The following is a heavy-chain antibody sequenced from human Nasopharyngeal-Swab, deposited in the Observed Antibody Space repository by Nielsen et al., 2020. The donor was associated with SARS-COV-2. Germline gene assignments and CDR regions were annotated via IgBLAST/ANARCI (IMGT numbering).Heavy chain of an antibody. J-gene: IGHJ4*02. CDR1: GFSFSTSW. Sequence: GVSLKICWAGCGFSFSTSWMNWARQAPGKGLEWVANMNPDGDKIYYADSVKGRFTMSRDNAENSLYLQMNSLRAEDTAVYYCARDKAYSTYDYWGQGTLVTVSS. D-gene: IGHD4-11*01. CDR3: ARDKAYSTYDY. CDR2: MNPDGDKI. V-gene: IGHV3-7*03.